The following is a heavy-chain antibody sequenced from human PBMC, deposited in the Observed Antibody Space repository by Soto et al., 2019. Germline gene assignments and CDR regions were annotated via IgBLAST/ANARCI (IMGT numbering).Heavy chain of an antibody. CDR3: ARGRDYHRS. J-gene: IGHJ5*02. D-gene: IGHD3-10*01. CDR1: GFTFSSYS. Sequence: GGSLRLSCEASGFTFSSYSMTWVRQAPGKGLEWVANIRHDGSEKYYVDSVKGRFTISRDNAKNSLYLQMNSLRAEDMAIYYCARGRDYHRSCGPGTLLTVSS. V-gene: IGHV3-7*03. CDR2: IRHDGSEK.